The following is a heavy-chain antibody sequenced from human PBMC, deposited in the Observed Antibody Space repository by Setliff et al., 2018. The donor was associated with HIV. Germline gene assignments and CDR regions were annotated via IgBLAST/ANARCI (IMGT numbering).Heavy chain of an antibody. CDR2: VFYTGGT. J-gene: IGHJ6*03. V-gene: IGHV4-59*11. CDR3: AKTIRGYISGDYMDV. CDR1: GGSISSHY. Sequence: SETLSLTCTVSGGSISSHYWSWIRQPPGKGLEWIGYVFYTGGTNYRPSLRGRVTISVDTSKNHFSLKLSSVTAADTAVYYCAKTIRGYISGDYMDVWGKGTTVTVSS. D-gene: IGHD5-18*01.